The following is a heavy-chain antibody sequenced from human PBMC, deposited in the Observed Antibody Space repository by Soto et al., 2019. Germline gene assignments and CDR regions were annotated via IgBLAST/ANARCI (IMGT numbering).Heavy chain of an antibody. CDR1: GFTFSDYY. V-gene: IGHV3-11*01. D-gene: IGHD6-13*01. Sequence: SCAASGFTFSDYYMSWIRQAPGKGLEWVSYISSSGGTIYYADSVKGRFTISRDNSRNTLYLQMNSLRAEDTAVYYCAKDRAAAGSYGMDVWGQGTTVTVSS. J-gene: IGHJ6*02. CDR2: ISSSGGTI. CDR3: AKDRAAAGSYGMDV.